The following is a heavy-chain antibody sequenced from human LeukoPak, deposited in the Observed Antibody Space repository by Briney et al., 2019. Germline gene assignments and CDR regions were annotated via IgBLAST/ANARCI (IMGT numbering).Heavy chain of an antibody. V-gene: IGHV4-59*01. D-gene: IGHD6-13*01. CDR2: IYYSGST. CDR3: ARVVFSSSWYGPYYYYGMDV. J-gene: IGHJ6*02. CDR1: GGSISSYY. Sequence: SETLSLTCTVSGGSISSYYWSWIRQPPGKGLEWIGYIYYSGSTNYNPSLKSRVTISVDTSKNQFSLKLSSVTAADTAVYYCARVVFSSSWYGPYYYYGMDVWGQGTTVTVSS.